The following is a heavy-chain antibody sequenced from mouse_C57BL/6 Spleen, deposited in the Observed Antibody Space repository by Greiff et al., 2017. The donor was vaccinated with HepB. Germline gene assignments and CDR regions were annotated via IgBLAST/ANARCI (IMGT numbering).Heavy chain of an antibody. D-gene: IGHD2-4*01. CDR2: ISDGGSYT. V-gene: IGHV5-4*03. CDR1: GFTFSSYA. CDR3: ARGRITRYFDV. Sequence: EVKLVESGGGLVKPGGSLKLSCAASGFTFSSYAMSWVRQTPEKRLEWVATISDGGSYTYYPDNVKGRFTIAKDKAKNNLYLQMSHLKSEDTAMYCCARGRITRYFDVWGTGTTVTVSS. J-gene: IGHJ1*03.